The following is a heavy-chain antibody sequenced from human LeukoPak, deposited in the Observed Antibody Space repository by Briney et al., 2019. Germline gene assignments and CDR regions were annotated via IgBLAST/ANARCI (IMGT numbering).Heavy chain of an antibody. CDR3: ARASLGATAGQFDY. CDR2: PYYSGNT. CDR1: GGSISSFY. V-gene: IGHV4-59*01. D-gene: IGHD6-13*01. Sequence: SETLSLTCTVSGGSISSFYWSWIRQPPGKGLEWIGYPYYSGNTNYNPSLKSRVTISVDTSKNQFSLKLSSVTAADTAVYYCARASLGATAGQFDYWGQGTLVTVSS. J-gene: IGHJ4*02.